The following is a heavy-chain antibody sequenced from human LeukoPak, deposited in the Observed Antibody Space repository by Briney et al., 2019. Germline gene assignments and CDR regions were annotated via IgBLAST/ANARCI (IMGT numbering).Heavy chain of an antibody. V-gene: IGHV3-21*01. J-gene: IGHJ6*04. CDR2: ISSSSSYI. CDR3: AREAYYYGSGSYYGYYGMDV. Sequence: PGGPLRLSCAASGFTFSSYSMNWVRQAPGKGLEWVSSISSSSSYIYYADSVKGRFTISRDNAKNSLYLQMNSLRAEDTAVYYCAREAYYYGSGSYYGYYGMDVWGKGTTVTVSS. D-gene: IGHD3-10*01. CDR1: GFTFSSYS.